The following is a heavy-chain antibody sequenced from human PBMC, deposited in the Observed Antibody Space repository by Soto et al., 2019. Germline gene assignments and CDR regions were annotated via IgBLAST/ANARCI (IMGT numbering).Heavy chain of an antibody. J-gene: IGHJ4*02. V-gene: IGHV3-23*01. Sequence: RGGSLRLSCAASGFTFTNSAMTLDRQAPGKGLEWVSSLLRSGSTTYYADSVKGRFTISSDISANSLYLQMDSLRAEDTAVYYCAKDAVSGDGIWLLDSWGQGTVVTVSS. CDR3: AKDAVSGDGIWLLDS. D-gene: IGHD4-17*01. CDR2: LLRSGSTT. CDR1: GFTFTNSA.